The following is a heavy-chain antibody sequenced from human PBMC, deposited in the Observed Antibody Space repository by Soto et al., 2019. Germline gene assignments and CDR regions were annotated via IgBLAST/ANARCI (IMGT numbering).Heavy chain of an antibody. CDR2: VTSGSDYI. D-gene: IGHD5-12*01. CDR3: ARVDGYTYPNDY. CDR1: GFTFSAYT. V-gene: IGHV3-21*02. J-gene: IGHJ4*02. Sequence: EVQLVESGGGLVKPGGSLRLSCAASGFTFSAYTMSWVRQAPGKGLEWVASVTSGSDYIYYADSLKGRFTISRDNAKNSLYPQMHSLRAEDTAFYYCARVDGYTYPNDYWGQGTLVTVSS.